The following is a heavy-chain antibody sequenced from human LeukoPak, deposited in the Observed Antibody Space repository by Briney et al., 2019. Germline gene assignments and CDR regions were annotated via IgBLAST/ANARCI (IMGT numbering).Heavy chain of an antibody. Sequence: SETPSLTCTVSGGSISAYYWSLSRQPPGKGPELIGYIHYSGTTNYYPSLRSRVTIALDTSKNQFSLKLNSVTAADTAVYYCARFGTSSSRFFDQWGQGTLVTVSS. V-gene: IGHV4-59*01. D-gene: IGHD6-6*01. J-gene: IGHJ4*02. CDR3: ARFGTSSSRFFDQ. CDR2: IHYSGTT. CDR1: GGSISAYY.